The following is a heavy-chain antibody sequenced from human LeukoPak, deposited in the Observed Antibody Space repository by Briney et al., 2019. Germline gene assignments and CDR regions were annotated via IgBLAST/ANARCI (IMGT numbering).Heavy chain of an antibody. CDR1: GDSVSSNSAA. D-gene: IGHD6-6*01. V-gene: IGHV6-1*01. Sequence: SQTLSLTCAISGDSVSSNSAAWNWIRQSPSRGLEWLGRTYYRSKWYNDYAVSVKSRITINPDTSKNQFSLQLNSVTPEDTAVYYCARDPRWADSSSTHGWFDPWGQGTLVTVSS. CDR3: ARDPRWADSSSTHGWFDP. J-gene: IGHJ5*02. CDR2: TYYRSKWYN.